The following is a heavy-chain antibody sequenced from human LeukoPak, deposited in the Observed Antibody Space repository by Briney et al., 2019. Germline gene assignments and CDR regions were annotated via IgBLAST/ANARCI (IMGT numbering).Heavy chain of an antibody. D-gene: IGHD4/OR15-4a*01. CDR3: ARAHDYINYYYHYMDV. V-gene: IGHV1-2*02. CDR1: GYTFTGYY. J-gene: IGHJ6*03. Sequence: ASVKVSCKASGYTFTGYYMHWVRQAPGQGLEWMGWINPNSGGTNYAQKFQGRVTMTRDTSISTAYMELSRLRSDDTAVYYCARAHDYINYYYHYMDVWGKGTTVTVSS. CDR2: INPNSGGT.